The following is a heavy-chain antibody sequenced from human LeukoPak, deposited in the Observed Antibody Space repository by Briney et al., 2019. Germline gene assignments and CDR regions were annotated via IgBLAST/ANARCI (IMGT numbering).Heavy chain of an antibody. V-gene: IGHV4-4*07. CDR1: GGSISSYY. J-gene: IGHJ4*02. D-gene: IGHD4-17*01. CDR2: IYTSGST. CDR3: ARDGHRGMTTVTAYFDY. Sequence: PSETLSLTCTVSGGSISSYYWSWIRQPAGKGLEWIGRIYTSGSTNYNPSLKSRVTMSVDTSKNQFSLKLSSVTAADTAVYYCARDGHRGMTTVTAYFDYWGQGTLVTVSS.